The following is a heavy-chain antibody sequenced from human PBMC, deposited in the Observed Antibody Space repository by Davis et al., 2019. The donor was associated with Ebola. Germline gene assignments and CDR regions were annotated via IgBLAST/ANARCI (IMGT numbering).Heavy chain of an antibody. V-gene: IGHV1-46*01. J-gene: IGHJ6*04. Sequence: AASVKVSCQASGYTFTGYYMHWVRQAPGQGLEWMGIVNPSGCSTSYAQKLQGRVTMPRDTSISTAYMELSRLRSDDTAVYYCARESSGSYYAGYYYGMDVWGKGTTVTVSS. CDR3: ARESSGSYYAGYYYGMDV. CDR2: VNPSGCST. D-gene: IGHD1-26*01. CDR1: GYTFTGYY.